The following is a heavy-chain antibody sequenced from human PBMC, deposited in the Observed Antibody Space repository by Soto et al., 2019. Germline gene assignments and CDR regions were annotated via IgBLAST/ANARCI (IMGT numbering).Heavy chain of an antibody. CDR2: INGATGQT. CDR1: GYTFSAYS. V-gene: IGHV1-3*01. Sequence: ASVKVSCKASGYTFSAYSMHWVRQAPGHSLEWMGWINGATGQTRSSQRFQDRVTITRDTSASTAYMELSGLRSGDTAMYYCARRKGMDESYYYYGMDIWGHGTTVTVSS. CDR3: ARRKGMDESYYYYGMDI. J-gene: IGHJ6*02.